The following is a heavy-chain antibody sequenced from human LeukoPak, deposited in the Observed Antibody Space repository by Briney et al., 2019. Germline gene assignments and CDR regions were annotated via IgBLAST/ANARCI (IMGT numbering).Heavy chain of an antibody. CDR1: GGSISSNNW. CDR2: IYHDGST. J-gene: IGHJ4*02. CDR3: ARVRSRGAFDY. Sequence: SETLSLTCAVSGGSISSNNWWIWVRQSPEKGLEWIGEIYHDGSTNYNPSLKSRVTISMDKSKNQLSLKLNFVTAADTAVYYCARVRSRGAFDYWGQGTLVTVSS. D-gene: IGHD4-17*01. V-gene: IGHV4-4*02.